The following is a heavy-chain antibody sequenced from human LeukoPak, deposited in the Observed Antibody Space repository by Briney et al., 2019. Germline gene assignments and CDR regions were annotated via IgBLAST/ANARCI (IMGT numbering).Heavy chain of an antibody. J-gene: IGHJ4*02. CDR2: VYHNGNT. Sequence: SETLSLTCAVSGYSISSGYYWGWIRQPPGKGLEWIGTVYHNGNTYYNPSLKSRVTISVDTSKNQSSLKLSSVTAADTAVYYCARVRYNYGDSDYWGQGTLVTVSS. CDR1: GYSISSGYY. V-gene: IGHV4-38-2*01. CDR3: ARVRYNYGDSDY. D-gene: IGHD5-18*01.